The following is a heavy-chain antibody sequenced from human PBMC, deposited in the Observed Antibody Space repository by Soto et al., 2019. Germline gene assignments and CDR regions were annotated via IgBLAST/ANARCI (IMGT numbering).Heavy chain of an antibody. D-gene: IGHD4-17*01. J-gene: IGHJ1*01. CDR2: INAYNGNT. Sequence: QVQLVRSGAEVKKPGDSVKVSCKASGYTFTSYGISWVRQAPGQGLEWMGWINAYNGNTNYAQKVLGRVTMTTDTSTNTAYMEVRSLRSDDTAVYYCARKVYGDYDGDCWGQGTLVTVSS. V-gene: IGHV1-18*01. CDR3: ARKVYGDYDGDC. CDR1: GYTFTSYG.